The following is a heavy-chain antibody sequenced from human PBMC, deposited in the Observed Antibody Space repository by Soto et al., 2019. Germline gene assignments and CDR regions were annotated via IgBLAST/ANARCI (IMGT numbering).Heavy chain of an antibody. CDR1: GFSLSTRGVA. Sequence: QITLKESGHTLVKLTQTLTLTCAFSGFSLSTRGVAVAWFRLPPGKALEWVALIYWDEDKWYSPSLKSRLTITDDTCKGRVVLTMTTMDPVDTATYYCAHRPRGDAYYFDYWGQGTLVTVSS. D-gene: IGHD5-12*01. CDR3: AHRPRGDAYYFDY. V-gene: IGHV2-5*02. CDR2: IYWDEDK. J-gene: IGHJ4*02.